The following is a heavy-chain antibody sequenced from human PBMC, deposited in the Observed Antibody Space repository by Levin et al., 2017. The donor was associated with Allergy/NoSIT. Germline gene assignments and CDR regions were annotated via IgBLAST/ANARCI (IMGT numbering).Heavy chain of an antibody. D-gene: IGHD2/OR15-2a*01. J-gene: IGHJ6*02. CDR1: GGSISDDSYY. CDR2: IYYDGSA. Sequence: SETLSLTCTVSGGSISDDSYYWAWVRQPPGKGLEWIGSIYYDGSAYYNPSLKTRLTISVNTSKNHFSLRVNSVTAADTAVSSCAGEPNSPYYYHYGLDVWGQGTTVTVSS. CDR3: AGEPNSPYYYHYGLDV. V-gene: IGHV4-39*02.